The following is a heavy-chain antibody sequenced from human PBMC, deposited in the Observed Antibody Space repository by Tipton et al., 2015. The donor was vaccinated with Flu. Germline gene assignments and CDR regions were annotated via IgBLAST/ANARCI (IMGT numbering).Heavy chain of an antibody. V-gene: IGHV4-4*07. CDR3: VREYGTMDY. J-gene: IGHJ4*02. Sequence: TLSLTCSVSEDHMSNFYWSWVRQPAGEGLEWIGRIHTNGKTDYNPSLKSRVAMSIATSKKQFSLHVTSVTAADTAVYYCVREYGTMDYWGQGRPVTVSS. CDR2: IHTNGKT. D-gene: IGHD1-1*01. CDR1: EDHMSNFY.